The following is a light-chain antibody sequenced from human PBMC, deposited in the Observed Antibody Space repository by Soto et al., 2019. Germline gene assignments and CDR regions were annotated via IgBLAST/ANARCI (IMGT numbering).Light chain of an antibody. CDR2: GAS. J-gene: IGKJ1*01. Sequence: EIVLTQSPGTLSLSPGERATLSCRASQSVSSSFLAWYQQKPGQAPRLLIYGASSRATDIPDRFSGSGSATDFTLTISRLEPEDFAVYYCQQYGSSPLTFGQGTKMDIK. CDR3: QQYGSSPLT. V-gene: IGKV3-20*01. CDR1: QSVSSSF.